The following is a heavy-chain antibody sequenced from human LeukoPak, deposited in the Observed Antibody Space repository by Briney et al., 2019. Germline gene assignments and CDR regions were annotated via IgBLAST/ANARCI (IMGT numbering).Heavy chain of an antibody. CDR1: GFTVSSNY. D-gene: IGHD3-22*01. CDR3: ARAYSFGYDSSGYYYAY. J-gene: IGHJ4*02. V-gene: IGHV3-53*01. Sequence: GGSLRLSCAASGFTVSSNYMSWVRQAPGKGLEWVSVIYSGGTTYYADSVKGRFTISRDSSKNTLYLQMNSLRAEDTAAYYCARAYSFGYDSSGYYYAYWGQGTLVTVSS. CDR2: IYSGGTT.